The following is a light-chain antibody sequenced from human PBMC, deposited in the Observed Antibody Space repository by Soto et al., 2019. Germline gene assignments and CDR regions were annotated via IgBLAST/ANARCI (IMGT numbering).Light chain of an antibody. Sequence: EIVLTQSPATLSLSPGEKATLSCRASRSVSIYLAWYQQKPGQAPRLLIYDASNRATGIPARFSGSGSGTDFTLTISSLEPEDFTVYYCQQRSNWPWTFGQGTKVEIK. CDR2: DAS. J-gene: IGKJ1*01. CDR1: RSVSIY. CDR3: QQRSNWPWT. V-gene: IGKV3-11*01.